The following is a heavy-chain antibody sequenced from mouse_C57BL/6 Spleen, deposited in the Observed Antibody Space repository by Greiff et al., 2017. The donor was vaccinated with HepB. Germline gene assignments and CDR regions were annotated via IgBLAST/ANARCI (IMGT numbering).Heavy chain of an antibody. CDR3: ARGGYDYFGAFAY. CDR2: IHPNSGST. CDR1: GYTFTSYW. V-gene: IGHV1-64*01. D-gene: IGHD2-4*01. Sequence: VQLQQPGAELVKPGASVKLSCKASGYTFTSYWMHWVKQRPGQGLEWIGMIHPNSGSTNYNEKFKSKATLTVDKSSSTAYMQLSSLTSEDSAVYYCARGGYDYFGAFAYWGQGTLVTVSA. J-gene: IGHJ3*01.